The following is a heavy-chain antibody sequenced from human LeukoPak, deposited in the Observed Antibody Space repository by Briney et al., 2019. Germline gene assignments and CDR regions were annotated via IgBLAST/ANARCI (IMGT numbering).Heavy chain of an antibody. V-gene: IGHV3-23*01. CDR2: ISASGATT. CDR1: GFTFSSYA. J-gene: IGHJ6*03. D-gene: IGHD6-25*01. Sequence: GGSLRLSCAASGFTFSSYAMNWVRQAPGKGLEWVSGISASGATTYIADSVKGRFTISRDHSRNTLSLEMNSLRAEDTALYYCARAEAAGDNRGGYYYYYMDVWGKGTTVTVSS. CDR3: ARAEAAGDNRGGYYYYYMDV.